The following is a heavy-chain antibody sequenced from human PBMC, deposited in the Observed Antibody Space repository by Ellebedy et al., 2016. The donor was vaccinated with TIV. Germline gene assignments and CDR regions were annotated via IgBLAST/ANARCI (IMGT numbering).Heavy chain of an antibody. D-gene: IGHD3-22*01. J-gene: IGHJ4*02. CDR1: GGSINIGGYY. Sequence: SETLSLXXTVSGGSINIGGYYWSWIRQHPRKGLEWIGYIYYTGSIYYNPSLKSRVSISVDTSKNQFSLKLSSVTAADTAVYYCARGRTTMMTNPKYFDYWGQGTLLTVSS. CDR3: ARGRTTMMTNPKYFDY. CDR2: IYYTGSI. V-gene: IGHV4-31*03.